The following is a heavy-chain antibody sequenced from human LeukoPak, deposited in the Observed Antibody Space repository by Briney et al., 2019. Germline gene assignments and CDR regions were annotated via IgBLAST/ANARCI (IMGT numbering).Heavy chain of an antibody. CDR2: ISSSSSYI. J-gene: IGHJ4*02. V-gene: IGHV3-21*01. Sequence: PGGSLRLSCAASGFTFSSYSMNWVRQAPGKGLEWVSSISSSSSYIYYADSVKGQFTISRDNAKNSLYLQMNSLRAEDTAVYYCARDLSGSFYSTPYFDYWGQGTLVTVSS. CDR3: ARDLSGSFYSTPYFDY. CDR1: GFTFSSYS. D-gene: IGHD1-26*01.